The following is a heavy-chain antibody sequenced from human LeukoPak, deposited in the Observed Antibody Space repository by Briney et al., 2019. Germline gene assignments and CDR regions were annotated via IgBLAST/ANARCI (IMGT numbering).Heavy chain of an antibody. Sequence: PGGSLRLSCTASGFTFGDYAMSWVRQAPGKGLEWVGFISSKAYGGTTEYAASVKGRFTISRDDSKSIAYLQMNSLKTEDTAVYYCTRDGAYYDSSGYYGVYWGQGTLVTVSS. V-gene: IGHV3-49*04. CDR2: ISSKAYGGTT. J-gene: IGHJ4*02. CDR1: GFTFGDYA. CDR3: TRDGAYYDSSGYYGVY. D-gene: IGHD3-22*01.